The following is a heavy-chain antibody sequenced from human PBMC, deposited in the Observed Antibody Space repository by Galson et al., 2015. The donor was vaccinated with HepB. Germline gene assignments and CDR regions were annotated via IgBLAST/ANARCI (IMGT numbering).Heavy chain of an antibody. D-gene: IGHD3-3*01. CDR2: IIPIFGTA. J-gene: IGHJ5*02. Sequence: SVKVSCKASGGTFNTYGISWVRQAPGQGLEWMGGIIPIFGTANYAQEFQGRVTITADESTSTTYMELSSLRSEDTAVYYCARVEFWGGYYGGMSLNWYDPWGQGAPVTVSS. CDR1: GGTFNTYG. CDR3: ARVEFWGGYYGGMSLNWYDP. V-gene: IGHV1-69*13.